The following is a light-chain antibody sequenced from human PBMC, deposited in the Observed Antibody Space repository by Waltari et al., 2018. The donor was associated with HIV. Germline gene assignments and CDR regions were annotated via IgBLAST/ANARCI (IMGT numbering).Light chain of an antibody. J-gene: IGKJ5*01. V-gene: IGKV2-28*01. CDR2: LGS. Sequence: DIVMTQSPPSLPVTPEEPASISCRSIQSLLNSNGFNYLDWYLQKPGQSPRLLIYLGSNRAPGVPDRFSGSGSGTDFTLKISRVEAEDVGVYYCMQALQTPLITFGQGTRLEIK. CDR3: MQALQTPLIT. CDR1: QSLLNSNGFNY.